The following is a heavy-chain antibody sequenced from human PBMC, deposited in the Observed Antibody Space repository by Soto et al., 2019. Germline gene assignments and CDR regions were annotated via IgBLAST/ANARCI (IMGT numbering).Heavy chain of an antibody. J-gene: IGHJ4*02. CDR1: GFTFSSYA. D-gene: IGHD6-19*01. CDR3: ASRSSGWYFDY. Sequence: EVQLLESGGGLVQPGGSLRLSCAASGFTFSSYAMNWVRQAPGKGLEWVSVISGSGSSTYYADSVKGRFTISRDNSKNTLYLQMNSLRAEDTAVYYCASRSSGWYFDYWGQGTLVTVS. CDR2: ISGSGSST. V-gene: IGHV3-23*01.